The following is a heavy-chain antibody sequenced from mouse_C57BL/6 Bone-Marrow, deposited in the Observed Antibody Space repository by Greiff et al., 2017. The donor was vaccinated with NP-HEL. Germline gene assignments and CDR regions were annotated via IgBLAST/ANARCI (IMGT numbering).Heavy chain of an antibody. CDR1: GYTFTSYG. J-gene: IGHJ2*01. V-gene: IGHV1-81*01. CDR3: ASYYGSSPYFDY. D-gene: IGHD1-1*01. Sequence: VKLMESGAELARPGASVKLSCKASGYTFTSYGISWVKQRTGQGLEWIGEIYPRSGNTYYNEKFKGKATLTADKSSSTAYMELRSLTSEDSAVYFCASYYGSSPYFDYWGQGTTLTVAS. CDR2: IYPRSGNT.